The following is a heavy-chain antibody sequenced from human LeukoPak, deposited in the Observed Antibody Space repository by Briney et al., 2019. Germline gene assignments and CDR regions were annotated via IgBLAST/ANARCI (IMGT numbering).Heavy chain of an antibody. CDR1: GGSISSYY. V-gene: IGHV4-59*01. Sequence: SETLSLTCTVSGGSISSYYWSWIRQPPGKGLEWIGYIYYSGSTNYNPSLKSRVTISLDTSKNQLSLKLTSVTAADTAVYYCARDREAESNPGWFDPWGQGTLVTVSS. D-gene: IGHD6-19*01. CDR2: IYYSGST. J-gene: IGHJ5*02. CDR3: ARDREAESNPGWFDP.